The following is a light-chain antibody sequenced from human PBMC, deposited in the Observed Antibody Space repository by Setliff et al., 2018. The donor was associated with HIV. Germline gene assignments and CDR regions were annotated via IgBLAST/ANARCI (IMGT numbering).Light chain of an antibody. V-gene: IGKV3-20*01. J-gene: IGKJ1*01. Sequence: EIVLTQSPGTLSLSPGERATLSCRASQSVSSYFLAWYQQKPGQAPRLLIYGASSRATGIPDRFSGSGSGTDFTLTISRLEPEDFAVYYCQQYDRSLTWTFGQGTKVDIK. CDR3: QQYDRSLTWT. CDR1: QSVSSYF. CDR2: GAS.